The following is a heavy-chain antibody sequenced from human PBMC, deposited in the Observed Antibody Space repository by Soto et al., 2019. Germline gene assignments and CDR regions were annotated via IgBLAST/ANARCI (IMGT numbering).Heavy chain of an antibody. Sequence: ASVKVSCKASGYTFTSYGISWVRQAPGQGLDWMGWISAYNGNTNYAQKLQGRVTLTTDTSTSTAYMELRSLRSDDTAVYYCARRGYALWNWYFDLWGRGTLVTVSS. J-gene: IGHJ2*01. CDR3: ARRGYALWNWYFDL. CDR1: GYTFTSYG. D-gene: IGHD5-18*01. V-gene: IGHV1-18*01. CDR2: ISAYNGNT.